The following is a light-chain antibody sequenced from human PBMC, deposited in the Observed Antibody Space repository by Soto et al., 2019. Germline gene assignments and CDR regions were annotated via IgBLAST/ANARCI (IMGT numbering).Light chain of an antibody. J-gene: IGLJ2*01. CDR1: RSDVGSYNF. Sequence: QSALTQPASVSGSPGQSISISCTGSRSDVGSYNFVSWYQLFPGKAPKLIIYEADKRPSGVSSRFSGSKSGFTASLTISGLQAEDEADYFCSPYAGDSALIFGGGTKLTVL. CDR2: EAD. CDR3: SPYAGDSALI. V-gene: IGLV2-23*01.